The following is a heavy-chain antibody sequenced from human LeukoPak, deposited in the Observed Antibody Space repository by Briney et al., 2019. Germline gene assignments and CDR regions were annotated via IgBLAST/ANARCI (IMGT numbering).Heavy chain of an antibody. CDR3: AQQVGYCSSGSCYFTY. CDR2: ISNTGGST. CDR1: GFSFNTYA. D-gene: IGHD2-15*01. Sequence: GGSLRLSCAASGFSFNTYAMSWVRQAPGKGLEWVSAISNTGGSTYYADTVKGRFTISRDKSKNTLSLQMNSLRAEDTAVYYCAQQVGYCSSGSCYFTYWGQGTLVTVSS. V-gene: IGHV3-23*01. J-gene: IGHJ1*01.